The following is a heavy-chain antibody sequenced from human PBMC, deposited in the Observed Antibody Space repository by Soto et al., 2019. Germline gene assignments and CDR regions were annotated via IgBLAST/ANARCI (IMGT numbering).Heavy chain of an antibody. CDR1: GGTFSSYA. J-gene: IGHJ5*02. D-gene: IGHD3-3*01. CDR3: ARLTSAVLRFLEWLPKGAWFDP. V-gene: IGHV1-69*10. CDR2: IIPINGKA. Sequence: GASVKVSCKASGGTFSSYAISWVRQAPGQGLEWMGGIIPINGKANYAQKFQGRVTITRDTSASTAYMELSSLRSEDTAVYYCARLTSAVLRFLEWLPKGAWFDPWGQGTLVTVSS.